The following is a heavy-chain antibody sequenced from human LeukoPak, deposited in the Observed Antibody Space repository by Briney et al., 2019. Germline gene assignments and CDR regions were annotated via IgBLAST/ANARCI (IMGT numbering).Heavy chain of an antibody. CDR2: IRYDGSNK. CDR1: GFTFSRYG. Sequence: GGSLRLSCAASGFTFSRYGMHWVRQAPGKGREWVASIRYDGSNKYYADSVKGRFTISRDNSKNTLYLQMNSLRADDTAVYYCAKGERVLLWFGELLYDYDAFDIWGQGTMVTVSS. D-gene: IGHD3-10*01. V-gene: IGHV3-30*02. CDR3: AKGERVLLWFGELLYDYDAFDI. J-gene: IGHJ3*02.